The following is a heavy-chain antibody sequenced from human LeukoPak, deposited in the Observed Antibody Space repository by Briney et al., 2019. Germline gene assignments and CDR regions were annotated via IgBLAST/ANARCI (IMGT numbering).Heavy chain of an antibody. CDR2: ISSSGSTI. J-gene: IGHJ4*02. V-gene: IGHV3-11*01. D-gene: IGHD5-18*01. CDR3: ARNSYGDKYYFDY. Sequence: GGSLRLSCAASGFTFSDYYMSWIRQAPGKGLEWVSYISSSGSTIYYADSVKGRFTISRDNAKNSLYLQMNSLRAEGTAVYYCARNSYGDKYYFDYWGQGTLVTVSS. CDR1: GFTFSDYY.